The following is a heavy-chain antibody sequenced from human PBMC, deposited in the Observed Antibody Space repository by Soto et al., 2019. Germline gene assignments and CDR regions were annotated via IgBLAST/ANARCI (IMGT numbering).Heavy chain of an antibody. J-gene: IGHJ4*02. Sequence: EVKLLDSGGGLVQPGGSLRLSCAASGFTFSSNAMSWVRQAPGKGLEWVSTITGSGSSTYYADSVKGRFTISRDNSKNTLSLQMNSLRADDTAVYYCAKDLYGDYGGVDYWGQGTLVTVSS. CDR2: ITGSGSST. CDR3: AKDLYGDYGGVDY. CDR1: GFTFSSNA. V-gene: IGHV3-23*01. D-gene: IGHD4-17*01.